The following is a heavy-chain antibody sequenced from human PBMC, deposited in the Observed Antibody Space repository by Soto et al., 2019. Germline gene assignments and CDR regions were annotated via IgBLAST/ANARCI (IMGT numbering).Heavy chain of an antibody. Sequence: GESLKISCQGSGYSFTSNWIGWVRQMPGKGLEWMGIINPADSDIKYSPSSQGQVTISADKSIGTAYLQRSSLKASDTAMYYCARHQRDDASRKIDCWGQGTLVTVSS. D-gene: IGHD3-16*01. J-gene: IGHJ4*02. V-gene: IGHV5-51*01. CDR1: GYSFTSNW. CDR3: ARHQRDDASRKIDC. CDR2: INPADSDI.